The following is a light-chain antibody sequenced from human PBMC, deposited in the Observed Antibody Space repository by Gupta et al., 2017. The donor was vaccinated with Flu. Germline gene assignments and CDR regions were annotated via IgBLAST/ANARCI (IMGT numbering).Light chain of an antibody. CDR3: QSCDNSLTEWV. CDR2: TNN. Sequence: TISCAGDSSNIGANFDVPWYQHPPGAAPKLLLYTNNNRPSGVPDRFSGSKSGSSASLTISGLQAEDEADYYCQSCDNSLTEWVFGGGTKLTVL. J-gene: IGLJ3*02. CDR1: SSNIGANFD. V-gene: IGLV1-40*01.